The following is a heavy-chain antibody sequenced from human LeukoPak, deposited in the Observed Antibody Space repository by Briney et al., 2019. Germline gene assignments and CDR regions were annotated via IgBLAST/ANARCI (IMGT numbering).Heavy chain of an antibody. D-gene: IGHD4-17*01. J-gene: IGHJ4*02. CDR3: ARERHDYGETTLDY. V-gene: IGHV1-69*17. Sequence: ASVKVSCKSSGGTFSSYAMSWVRQAPGQGLEWMGGTIPMVGMTDYAQKFQGRVRITADKSTSTGYMELTSLRFEDTAVYYCARERHDYGETTLDYWGQGTLVTVSA. CDR1: GGTFSSYA. CDR2: TIPMVGMT.